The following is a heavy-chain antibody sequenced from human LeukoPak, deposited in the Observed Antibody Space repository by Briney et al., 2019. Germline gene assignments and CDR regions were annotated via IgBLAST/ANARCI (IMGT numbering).Heavy chain of an antibody. CDR3: ARGGGLDV. V-gene: IGHV3-7*03. Sequence: PGGSLRLSCAASGFTFRGLLMSWVRQTPGKGLEWVASINHNGNVNYYVDSVKGRFTISRDNAKNSLYLQMSNLRAEDTAVYFCARGGGLDVWGQGATVTVSS. CDR1: GFTFRGLL. D-gene: IGHD3-16*01. J-gene: IGHJ6*02. CDR2: INHNGNVN.